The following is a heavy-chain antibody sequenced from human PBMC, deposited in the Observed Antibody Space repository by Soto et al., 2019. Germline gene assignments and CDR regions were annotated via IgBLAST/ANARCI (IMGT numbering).Heavy chain of an antibody. V-gene: IGHV4-4*02. CDR1: GGSISSSNW. D-gene: IGHD6-13*01. Sequence: SETLSLTCAVSGGSISSSNWWSWVRQPPGKGLEWIGEIYHSGSTNYNPSLKSRVTISVDKSKNQFSLKLSSVTAADTAAYYCARKGGLAAAGTGGFDPWGQGTLVP. CDR2: IYHSGST. J-gene: IGHJ5*02. CDR3: ARKGGLAAAGTGGFDP.